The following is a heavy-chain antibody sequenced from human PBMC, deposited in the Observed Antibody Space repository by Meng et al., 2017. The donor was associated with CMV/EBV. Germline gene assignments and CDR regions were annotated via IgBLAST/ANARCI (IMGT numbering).Heavy chain of an antibody. D-gene: IGHD3-10*01. Sequence: SETLSLTCTVSGGSISSYYWSWIRQPPGKGLEWIGYICYSGSTNYNPSLKSRVTISVDTSKNQLSLKLSSVTAADTAVYYCARVGVGESFDYWGQGTLVTVSS. CDR3: ARVGVGESFDY. CDR1: GGSISSYY. CDR2: ICYSGST. V-gene: IGHV4-59*01. J-gene: IGHJ4*02.